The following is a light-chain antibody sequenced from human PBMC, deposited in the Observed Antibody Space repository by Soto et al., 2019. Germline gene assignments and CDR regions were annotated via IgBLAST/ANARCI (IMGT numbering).Light chain of an antibody. CDR2: KAS. V-gene: IGKV1-5*03. CDR3: QQYNDYWT. Sequence: IPQNHSPSSLSASVGDRVTITCRASQSINIWLAWYQQKPGRAPKLLIYKASTLEGGVPLRFSGSGSGTEFTLTISSLQPDDFATYYCQQYNDYWTFGQGTKVDIK. J-gene: IGKJ1*01. CDR1: QSINIW.